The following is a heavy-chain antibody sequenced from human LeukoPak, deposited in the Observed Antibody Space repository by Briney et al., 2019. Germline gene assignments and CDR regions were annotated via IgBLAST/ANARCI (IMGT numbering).Heavy chain of an antibody. CDR1: GGSISSRDYY. V-gene: IGHV4-30-4*08. CDR2: IYYTGTT. Sequence: SQTLSLTCNVSGGSISSRDYYWSWVRQPPGGGLEWIGYIYYTGTTYYNPSLQSRVSISVDTSKNQFSLKLSSVTAADTAVYYCARGGRIAAADDAFDIWGQGTMVTVSS. CDR3: ARGGRIAAADDAFDI. J-gene: IGHJ3*02. D-gene: IGHD6-13*01.